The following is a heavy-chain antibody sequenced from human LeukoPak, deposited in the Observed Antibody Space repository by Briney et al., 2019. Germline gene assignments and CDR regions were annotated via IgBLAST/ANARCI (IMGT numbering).Heavy chain of an antibody. CDR2: IYDTGST. CDR3: ARHETSSSWTSSFDY. J-gene: IGHJ4*02. V-gene: IGHV4-38-2*02. Sequence: SETLSLTCTVSGYSISSGYYWGWIRQPPGKGLGWIGYIYDTGSTNYSPSLKSRVTISVDTSKNQFSLKLTSVTAADTAVYYCARHETSSSWTSSFDYWGQGTLVTVSS. CDR1: GYSISSGYY. D-gene: IGHD6-13*01.